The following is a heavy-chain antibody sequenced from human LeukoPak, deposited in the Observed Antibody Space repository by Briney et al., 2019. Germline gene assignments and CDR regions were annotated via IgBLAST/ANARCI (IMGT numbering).Heavy chain of an antibody. Sequence: SQTLSLTCTVSGGSISSGDYYWSWIRQPPGKGLEWIGYIYYSGSTYYNPSLKSRVTISVDTSKNQFPLKLSPVTAADTAVYYCAGQSVASDASDIWGQGTMVTVSS. V-gene: IGHV4-30-4*01. CDR2: IYYSGST. J-gene: IGHJ3*02. CDR1: GGSISSGDYY. CDR3: AGQSVASDASDI. D-gene: IGHD4-23*01.